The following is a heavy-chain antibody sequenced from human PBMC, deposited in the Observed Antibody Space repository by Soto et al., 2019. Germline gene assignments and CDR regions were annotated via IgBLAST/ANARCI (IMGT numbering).Heavy chain of an antibody. CDR2: IRSKANSYAT. D-gene: IGHD1-26*01. Sequence: EVQLVESGGGWVEPGGSLKLSCVDSWFTFSGSAMHWARQASGKGLEWVGRIRSKANSYATAYAASVKGRFTITRDDSKNTAYLKMNSLKTEDKALYYCTACNSGSHTDHWGQGTLVTVSA. CDR3: TACNSGSHTDH. V-gene: IGHV3-73*02. J-gene: IGHJ4*02. CDR1: WFTFSGSA.